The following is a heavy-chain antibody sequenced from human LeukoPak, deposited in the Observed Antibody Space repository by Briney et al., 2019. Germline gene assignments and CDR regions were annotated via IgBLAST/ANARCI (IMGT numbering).Heavy chain of an antibody. D-gene: IGHD6-13*01. Sequence: SVTVSCKASGGTRSSYAISWVRQAPGQGLEWMGGLIPMYGTANYAQKFQGRVTITADESTSTAYMELSSLRSEDMAVYYWARGSVIAAAGKYFDYWGQGTLVTVSS. CDR2: LIPMYGTA. CDR1: GGTRSSYA. V-gene: IGHV1-69*01. J-gene: IGHJ4*02. CDR3: ARGSVIAAAGKYFDY.